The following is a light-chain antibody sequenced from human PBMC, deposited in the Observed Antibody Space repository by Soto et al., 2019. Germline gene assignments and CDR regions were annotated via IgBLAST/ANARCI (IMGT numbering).Light chain of an antibody. Sequence: QSVLTQPRSVSGSPGQSVTISCTGTSSDVGGYNYVSWYQQHPGTAPKLMIYDVSMRPSGVPDRLSGSKSGNTASLTISGLQAEDEADYYCCSYAGSYTLYVFGTGTKVTVL. V-gene: IGLV2-11*01. CDR3: CSYAGSYTLYV. CDR2: DVS. J-gene: IGLJ1*01. CDR1: SSDVGGYNY.